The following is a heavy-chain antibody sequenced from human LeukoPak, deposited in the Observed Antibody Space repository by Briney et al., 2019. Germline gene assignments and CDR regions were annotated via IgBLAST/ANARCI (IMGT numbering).Heavy chain of an antibody. CDR1: GFNFNTYT. CDR2: ISSDSSYI. V-gene: IGHV3-21*01. J-gene: IGHJ4*02. Sequence: GGSLRLSCAASGFNFNTYTMNWVRQAPGKGLEWVSSISSDSSYIYYADAVHGRFTVSRDNAKYSLYLQMNSLRAEDTAVYYCVRGSYGVYDYWGQGSLVTVSS. D-gene: IGHD4-17*01. CDR3: VRGSYGVYDY.